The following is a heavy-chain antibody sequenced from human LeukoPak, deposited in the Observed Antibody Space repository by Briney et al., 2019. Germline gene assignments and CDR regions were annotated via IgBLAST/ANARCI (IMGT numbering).Heavy chain of an antibody. V-gene: IGHV3-21*01. D-gene: IGHD6-13*01. CDR1: GFTFSSYS. J-gene: IGHJ3*02. CDR3: ARDGIAAALREDAFDI. CDR2: ISGSSGSI. Sequence: GGSLRLSCAASGFTFSSYSMNWVREAPGEGLEWVSSISGSSGSIYYADSVKGRFTISRDNSKNTLYLQMNSLRAEDTAVYYCARDGIAAALREDAFDIWGQGTMVTVSS.